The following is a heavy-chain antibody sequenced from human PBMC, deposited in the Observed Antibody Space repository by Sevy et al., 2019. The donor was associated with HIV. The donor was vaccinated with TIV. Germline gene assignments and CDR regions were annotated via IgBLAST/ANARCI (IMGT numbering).Heavy chain of an antibody. CDR3: AVDNEIRPAAIHFAY. CDR1: GFIFDDYA. Sequence: GGSLRLSCAASGFIFDDYAMHWVRQAPGKGLEWVASISWNSDYIDYADSVRGRFPISRDNANYSLYLQMSSLRAEDTAFYYGAVDNEIRPAAIHFAYWGPGTLVTVSS. CDR2: ISWNSDYI. D-gene: IGHD5-18*01. V-gene: IGHV3-9*01. J-gene: IGHJ4*02.